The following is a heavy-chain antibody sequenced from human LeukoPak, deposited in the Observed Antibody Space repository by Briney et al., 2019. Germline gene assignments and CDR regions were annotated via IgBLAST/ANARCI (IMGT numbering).Heavy chain of an antibody. Sequence: GRSLRLSCAASGFTFSSYGMHWVRQASGKGLEWVAVISYDGSNKYYADSVKGRFTISRDNSKNTLYLQMNSLRAEDTAVYYCAKEADSSALGDAFDIWGQGTMVTVSS. CDR1: GFTFSSYG. J-gene: IGHJ3*02. CDR3: AKEADSSALGDAFDI. V-gene: IGHV3-30*18. CDR2: ISYDGSNK. D-gene: IGHD6-19*01.